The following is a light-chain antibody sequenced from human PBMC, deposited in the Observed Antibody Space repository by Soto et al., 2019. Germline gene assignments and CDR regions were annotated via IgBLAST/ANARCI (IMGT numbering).Light chain of an antibody. V-gene: IGKV3-15*01. CDR3: QHQGT. CDR1: QSVSSN. CDR2: GAS. Sequence: IVMTQSPATLSVSPGERATLSCRASQSVSSNLAWYQQKPGQAPRLLIYGASTRATGIPARFSGSGSGTEFTLTISSLQSEDFAVYYCQHQGTFGQGTKV. J-gene: IGKJ1*01.